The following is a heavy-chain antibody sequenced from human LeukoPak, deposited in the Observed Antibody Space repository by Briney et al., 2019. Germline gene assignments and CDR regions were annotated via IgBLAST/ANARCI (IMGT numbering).Heavy chain of an antibody. CDR3: ARDLGDYYDSSGYY. J-gene: IGHJ4*02. CDR1: GFTFSSYA. V-gene: IGHV3-30-3*01. CDR2: MSYDGSNN. D-gene: IGHD3-22*01. Sequence: PGRSLRLSCAASGFTFSSYAMHWVRQAPGKGLEWVAVMSYDGSNNYYADSVKGRFTISRDNSKNTLYLQMNSLRAEDTAVYYCARDLGDYYDSSGYYWGQGTLVTVSS.